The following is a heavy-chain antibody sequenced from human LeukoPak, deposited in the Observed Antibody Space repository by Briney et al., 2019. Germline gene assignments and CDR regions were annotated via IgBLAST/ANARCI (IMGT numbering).Heavy chain of an antibody. CDR3: ARHESKDGYRGFDS. CDR1: YGSLTTYY. Sequence: SETLSLTCSVSYGSLTTYYWSWIRQPPGKGLEWIGYIYSMGRTSYNPSLNSRVTISLDTPTKQLSLRLSSVPAADTAVYYCARHESKDGYRGFDSWGQGAPVTVSS. D-gene: IGHD5-24*01. CDR2: IYSMGRT. V-gene: IGHV4-59*08. J-gene: IGHJ4*02.